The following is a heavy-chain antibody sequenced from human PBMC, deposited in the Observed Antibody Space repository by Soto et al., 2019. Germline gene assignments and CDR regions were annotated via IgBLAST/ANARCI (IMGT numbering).Heavy chain of an antibody. CDR1: GYSFTNYW. D-gene: IGHD3-3*01. CDR3: ARLGFNYDFLSGYYNVHHYYGIDV. Sequence: GESLKISCKGSGYSFTNYWIGWVRQVPGKGLECMGIIWPSDSDTRYSPSFQGQVTISADKSINSVYLQWSSLKASDTATYYCARLGFNYDFLSGYYNVHHYYGIDVWGQGTTVTVSS. J-gene: IGHJ6*02. CDR2: IWPSDSDT. V-gene: IGHV5-51*01.